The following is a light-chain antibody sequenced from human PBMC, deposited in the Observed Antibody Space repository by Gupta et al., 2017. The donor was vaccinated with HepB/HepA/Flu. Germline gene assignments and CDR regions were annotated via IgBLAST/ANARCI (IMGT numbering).Light chain of an antibody. V-gene: IGLV2-23*02. Sequence: QSALTQPAAVSGSPRQSITITCPGTSSVIGSWKVGSWYQQDPGKAPQLLIYEVTKRHTGVSNRFSGSKSGNTASLTISGPQAEDEADYYCCAYADANNWLFGGGTKLTVL. CDR3: CAYADANNWL. CDR1: SSVIGSWKV. J-gene: IGLJ3*02. CDR2: EVT.